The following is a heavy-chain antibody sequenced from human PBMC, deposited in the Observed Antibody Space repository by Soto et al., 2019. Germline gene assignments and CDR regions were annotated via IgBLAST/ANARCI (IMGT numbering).Heavy chain of an antibody. D-gene: IGHD2-2*01. Sequence: EVQLVESGGGLVQPGGSLRLSCAASGFTFSSYGMNWVRQAPGKGLEWVSYISSSSGIYYADSVKGRFTISRDNAKNSLFLEMNSLRGEDTAVYYCARIRTSRGLDFWGQGTMVTVSS. J-gene: IGHJ3*01. CDR3: ARIRTSRGLDF. V-gene: IGHV3-48*04. CDR1: GFTFSSYG. CDR2: ISSSSGI.